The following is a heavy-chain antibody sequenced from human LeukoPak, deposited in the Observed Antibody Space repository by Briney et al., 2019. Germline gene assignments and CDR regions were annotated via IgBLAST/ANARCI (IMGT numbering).Heavy chain of an antibody. CDR1: GFTFSSYA. Sequence: GGSLRLSCAASGFTFSSYAMSWVRQAPGKGLEWVSHINTDGSSTTYADSVKGRFTISRDNAKNTLYLQMNSLRAEDTAVYYCARDWRAMNAFDVWGQGTMVTVSS. V-gene: IGHV3-74*01. J-gene: IGHJ3*01. CDR3: ARDWRAMNAFDV. CDR2: INTDGSST. D-gene: IGHD5-18*01.